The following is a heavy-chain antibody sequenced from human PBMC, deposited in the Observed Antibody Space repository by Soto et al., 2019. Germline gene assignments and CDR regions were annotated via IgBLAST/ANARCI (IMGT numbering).Heavy chain of an antibody. CDR3: ARVGPRNYYDSSGYYYYFDY. V-gene: IGHV4-31*03. Sequence: QVQLQESGPGLVKPSQTLSLTCTVSGGSISSGGYYWSWIRQHPGKGLEWIGYIYYIGSTYYNPSLKSRLTISVDTSKNQFSLKLSSVTAADTAVYYCARVGPRNYYDSSGYYYYFDYWGQGTLVTVSS. CDR1: GGSISSGGYY. CDR2: IYYIGST. D-gene: IGHD3-22*01. J-gene: IGHJ4*02.